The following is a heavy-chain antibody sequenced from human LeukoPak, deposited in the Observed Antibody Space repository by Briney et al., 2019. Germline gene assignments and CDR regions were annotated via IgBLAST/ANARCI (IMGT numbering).Heavy chain of an antibody. CDR3: ARGKYYYDSSGYLFDY. Sequence: ASVKVSCKASGYIFTKYGMDWVRQAPGQGLEWMGWINAANGNTKYSQKFRGRVTMTRDTSTSTVYMELSSLRSEDTAVYYCARGKYYYDSSGYLFDYWGQGTLVTVSS. V-gene: IGHV1-3*01. CDR1: GYIFTKYG. CDR2: INAANGNT. J-gene: IGHJ4*02. D-gene: IGHD3-22*01.